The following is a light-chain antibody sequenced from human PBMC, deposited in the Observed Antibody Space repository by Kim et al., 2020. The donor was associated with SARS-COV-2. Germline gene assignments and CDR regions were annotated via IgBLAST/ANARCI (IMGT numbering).Light chain of an antibody. CDR3: HQYAGSPLT. CDR2: GAS. J-gene: IGKJ4*01. Sequence: PGERASLSCRASQSVTSNYLAWYQQKPGQAPRLLIYGASSRATGIPDRFSGSGSGTDFTLTISRLEPEDFAVYYCHQYAGSPLTFGGGTKVDIK. V-gene: IGKV3-20*01. CDR1: QSVTSNY.